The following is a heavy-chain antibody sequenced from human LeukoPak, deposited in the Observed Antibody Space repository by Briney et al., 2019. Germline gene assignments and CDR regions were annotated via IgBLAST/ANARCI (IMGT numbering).Heavy chain of an antibody. CDR1: GGTFSSYA. CDR3: ASLGVSPNRVGMDV. J-gene: IGHJ6*02. V-gene: IGHV1-69*13. CDR2: INPIFGTA. Sequence: SVKVSCKASGGTFSSYAISWVRQAPGQGLEWMGGINPIFGTANYAQKFQGRVTITADESTSTAYMELSSLRSEDTAVYYCASLGVSPNRVGMDVWGQGTTVTVSS. D-gene: IGHD1-14*01.